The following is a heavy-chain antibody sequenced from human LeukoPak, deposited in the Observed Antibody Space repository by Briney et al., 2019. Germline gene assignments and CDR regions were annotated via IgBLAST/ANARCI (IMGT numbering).Heavy chain of an antibody. J-gene: IGHJ5*02. D-gene: IGHD3-3*01. CDR3: ARVHDFWSWDP. V-gene: IGHV3-30*03. Sequence: GGSLRLSCAASGFTFSSYGMHWVRQAPGKGLEWVAVISYDGSNKYYADSVKGRFTISRDNSKNTLYLQMNSLRAEDTAVYYCARVHDFWSWDPWGQGTLVTVSS. CDR2: ISYDGSNK. CDR1: GFTFSSYG.